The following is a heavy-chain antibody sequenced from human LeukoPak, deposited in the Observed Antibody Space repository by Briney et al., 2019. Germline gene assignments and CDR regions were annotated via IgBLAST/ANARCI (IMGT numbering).Heavy chain of an antibody. CDR3: ASLAAAGRAPFDY. D-gene: IGHD6-13*01. CDR2: IYYSGST. CDR1: GGSISSSSYY. V-gene: IGHV4-39*01. Sequence: SETLSLTCTVSGGSISSSSYYWGWIRQPPGKGLEWIGSIYYSGSTYYNPSLKSRVTISVDTSKNQFSLKLSSVTAADTAVYYCASLAAAGRAPFDYWGQGTLVTVSS. J-gene: IGHJ4*02.